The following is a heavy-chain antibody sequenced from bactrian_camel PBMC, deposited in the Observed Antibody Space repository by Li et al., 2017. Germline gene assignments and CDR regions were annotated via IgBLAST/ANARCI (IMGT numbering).Heavy chain of an antibody. CDR3: AAAFESWWLLYLTESVWHI. J-gene: IGHJ4*01. CDR2: ISGGGVT. D-gene: IGHD2*01. CDR1: GFAVSNNY. Sequence: QLVESGGGLVQPGGSLRLSCAASGFAVSNNYMHWVRQAPGKGLEWVSSISGGGVTVYANSVKGRFTISRDNAKNTVYLLMDDLKSEDTGTYYCAAAFESWWLLYLTESVWHIWGQGTQVTVS. V-gene: IGHV3S25*01.